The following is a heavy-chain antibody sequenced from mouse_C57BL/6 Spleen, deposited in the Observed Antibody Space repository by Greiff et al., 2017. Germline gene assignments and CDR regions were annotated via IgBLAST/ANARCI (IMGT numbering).Heavy chain of an antibody. CDR3: AREALYYYAMDY. CDR1: GFTFSDFY. CDR2: SRNKANDYTT. Sequence: EVQLVESGGGLVQSGRSLRLSCATSGFTFSDFYMEWVRQAPGKGLEWIAASRNKANDYTTEYSASVKGRFIVSRDTSQSILYLQMNALRAEDTAIYYCAREALYYYAMDYWGQGTSVTVSS. J-gene: IGHJ4*01. D-gene: IGHD6-5*01. V-gene: IGHV7-1*01.